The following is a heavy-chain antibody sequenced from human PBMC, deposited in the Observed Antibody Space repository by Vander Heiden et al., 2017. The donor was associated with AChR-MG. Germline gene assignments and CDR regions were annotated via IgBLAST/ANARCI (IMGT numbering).Heavy chain of an antibody. CDR1: GYTFTSYD. Sequence: QVQLVQSGAEVKKPGASVKVSCKASGYTFTSYDINWVLQATGQGLEWMGWMNPNSGNTGYAQKFQGRVTMTRNTSISTAYMELSSLRSEDTAVYYCASNLGTGYSSGWYGDPDYYYYYGMDVWGQGTTVTVSS. V-gene: IGHV1-8*01. D-gene: IGHD6-19*01. CDR3: ASNLGTGYSSGWYGDPDYYYYYGMDV. J-gene: IGHJ6*02. CDR2: MNPNSGNT.